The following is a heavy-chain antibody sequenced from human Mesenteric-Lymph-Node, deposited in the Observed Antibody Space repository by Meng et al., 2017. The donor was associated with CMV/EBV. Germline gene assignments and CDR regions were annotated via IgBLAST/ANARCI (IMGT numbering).Heavy chain of an antibody. CDR1: GGSTSSSSYY. J-gene: IGHJ6*02. Sequence: SETLSLTCTVSGGSTSSSSYYWGWIRQPPGKGLEWIGSIYYSGSTYYNPSLKSRVTISVDTSKNQFSLKLSSVTAADTAVYYCAREHSSSSWTDYYYYGMDVWGQGTTVTVSS. V-gene: IGHV4-39*02. CDR3: AREHSSSSWTDYYYYGMDV. D-gene: IGHD6-13*01. CDR2: IYYSGST.